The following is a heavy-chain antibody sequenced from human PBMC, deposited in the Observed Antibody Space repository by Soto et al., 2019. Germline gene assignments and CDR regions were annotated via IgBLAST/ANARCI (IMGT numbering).Heavy chain of an antibody. CDR1: ALTSPNYS. CDR3: TTDLVPGGADV. V-gene: IGHV3-9*02. J-gene: IGHJ6*02. D-gene: IGHD3-16*01. Sequence: PCWSLRLSCLVSALTSPNYSIHWIRQAPRKGLEWVSGFAFNSGRTGYADSVKGRFTISRDNAKNSLSLEMKTLRVEDTALYYCTTDLVPGGADVWRQGTTVTVSS. CDR2: FAFNSGRT.